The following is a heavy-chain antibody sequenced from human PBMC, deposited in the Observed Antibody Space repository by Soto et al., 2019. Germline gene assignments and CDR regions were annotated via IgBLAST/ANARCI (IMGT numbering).Heavy chain of an antibody. D-gene: IGHD3-10*01. V-gene: IGHV4-34*01. CDR2: INHSGST. Sequence: PSETLSLTCAVYGGSFSGYYWSWIRQPPGKGLEWIGEINHSGSTNYNPSLKSRVTISVDASKNQFSLKLSSVTAADTAVYYCARSYGSGSYSLDYWGQGALVTVSS. J-gene: IGHJ4*02. CDR3: ARSYGSGSYSLDY. CDR1: GGSFSGYY.